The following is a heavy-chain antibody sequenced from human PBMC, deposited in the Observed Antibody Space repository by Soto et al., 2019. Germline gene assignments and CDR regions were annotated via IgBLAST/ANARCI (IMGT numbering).Heavy chain of an antibody. D-gene: IGHD6-6*01. V-gene: IGHV3-53*01. CDR1: GFAVSSNY. Sequence: PGGSLRLSCAASGFAVSSNYMSWVRQAPGKGLEWVSVIYSGGSTYYADSVKGRFTISRDNSKNTLYLQMNSLRAEDTAVYYCARISIAARPDGMDVWGQGTTVTVYS. J-gene: IGHJ6*02. CDR3: ARISIAARPDGMDV. CDR2: IYSGGST.